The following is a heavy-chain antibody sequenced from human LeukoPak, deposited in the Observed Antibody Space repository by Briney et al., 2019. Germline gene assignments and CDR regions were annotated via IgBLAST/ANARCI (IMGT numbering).Heavy chain of an antibody. D-gene: IGHD1-26*01. CDR1: GGSFSGYY. V-gene: IGHV4-34*01. CDR2: INHSGST. J-gene: IGHJ4*02. CDR3: ARPSSGSYSDY. Sequence: SETLSLTCAVYGGSFSGYYWSWIRQPPGKGLEWIGEINHSGSTNYNPPLKSRVTISVDTSKNQFSLKLSSVTAADTAVYYCARPSSGSYSDYWGQGTLVTVSS.